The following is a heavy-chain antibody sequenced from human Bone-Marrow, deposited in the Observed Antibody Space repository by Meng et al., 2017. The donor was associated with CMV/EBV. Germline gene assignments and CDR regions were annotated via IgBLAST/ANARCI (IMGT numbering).Heavy chain of an antibody. J-gene: IGHJ6*02. CDR2: INHSGST. V-gene: IGHV4-34*01. Sequence: FRGYYWSWIRQPPGKGLEWIGEINHSGSTNYNPSLKSRVTISVDTSKNQFSLKLSSVTAADTAVYYCATLPSPPMYYDFWSGFYGMDVWGQGTTVTVSS. D-gene: IGHD3-3*01. CDR1: FRGYY. CDR3: ATLPSPPMYYDFWSGFYGMDV.